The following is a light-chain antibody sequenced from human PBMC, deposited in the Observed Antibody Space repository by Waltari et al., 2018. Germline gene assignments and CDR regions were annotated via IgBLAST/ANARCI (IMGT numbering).Light chain of an antibody. V-gene: IGKV3-15*01. J-gene: IGKJ4*01. CDR2: SAS. CDR3: LQYKVSPPVT. Sequence: EVVMTQSPATLSVSPGDTATLSCRATQSVYSNYTWSQQKPGQAHKFPIFSASPRPTGTPARFGVRGFGAAVTLSITGLRSEDLAVFFWLQYKVSPPVTFGGGTKVEMK. CDR1: QSVYSN.